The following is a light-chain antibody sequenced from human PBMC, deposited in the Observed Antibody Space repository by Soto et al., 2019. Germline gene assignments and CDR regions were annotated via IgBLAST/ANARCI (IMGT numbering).Light chain of an antibody. CDR3: QQYGSSPPT. V-gene: IGKV3-20*01. Sequence: EIVLTQSPGTLSLSPGERATLSCRASQSVSSSYLAWYQQKPGQAPRLLIYGASSRATGIPDRFSGSGSGTDFTLTISRLEPEAFAVDYCQQYGSSPPTFGQGTKVEIK. J-gene: IGKJ1*01. CDR1: QSVSSSY. CDR2: GAS.